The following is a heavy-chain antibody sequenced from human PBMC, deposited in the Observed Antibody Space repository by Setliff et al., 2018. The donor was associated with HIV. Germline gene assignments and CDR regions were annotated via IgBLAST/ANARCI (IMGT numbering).Heavy chain of an antibody. V-gene: IGHV4-59*11. CDR1: RDSINGHW. Sequence: SETLSLTCTVSRDSINGHWWSWIRQPPGKGLEWTGSIHYSGITHYNPALKSRLTRSVDTSKNQVSLKLTSVTAADPAVYYCARYKCINFACVGFDIWGQGTVGTVS. CDR3: ARYKCINFACVGFDI. J-gene: IGHJ3*02. D-gene: IGHD3-9*01. CDR2: IHYSGIT.